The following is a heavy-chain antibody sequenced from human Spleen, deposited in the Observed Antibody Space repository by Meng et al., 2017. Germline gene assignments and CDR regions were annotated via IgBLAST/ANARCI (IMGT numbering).Heavy chain of an antibody. V-gene: IGHV3-23*01. D-gene: IGHD2/OR15-2a*01. CDR3: AIRALSSTYWAFDI. CDR2: INVNSGHI. CDR1: GFTSRTYA. J-gene: IGHJ3*02. Sequence: GESLKISCAASGFTSRTYAMTWVRRAPGKGLEWVSTINVNSGHIDYADSVKGRFTNSRDSSKNTLYLQMNSLRAEDTAVYYGAIRALSSTYWAFDIWGQGTMVTVSS.